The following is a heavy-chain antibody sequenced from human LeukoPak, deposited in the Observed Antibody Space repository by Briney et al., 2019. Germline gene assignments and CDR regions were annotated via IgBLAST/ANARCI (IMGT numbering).Heavy chain of an antibody. V-gene: IGHV3-74*01. CDR1: GFTFTGFW. Sequence: PGGSLRLSCAASGFTFTGFWMNWVRQAPGKGLVWVSRINRDGSTTTHAESVKGRFTISRDNAKNTLYLQMNSLRAEDTAVYFCAREGAAAADYWGQGTLVTVSS. J-gene: IGHJ4*02. CDR3: AREGAAAADY. D-gene: IGHD6-13*01. CDR2: INRDGSTT.